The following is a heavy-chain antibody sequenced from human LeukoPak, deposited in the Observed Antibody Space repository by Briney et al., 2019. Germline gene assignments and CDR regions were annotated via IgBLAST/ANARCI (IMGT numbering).Heavy chain of an antibody. CDR3: ARYAILTGYTPADYGMDV. J-gene: IGHJ6*02. CDR1: GDSISGSNW. V-gene: IGHV4-4*02. Sequence: SGTLSLTCGVSGDSISGSNWWSWVRQPPGKGLEWIGEIYHSGSTNYNPSLKGRVTISVDTSKNQFSLKLSSVTAADTAVYYCARYAILTGYTPADYGMDVWGQGTTVTVSS. CDR2: IYHSGST. D-gene: IGHD3-9*01.